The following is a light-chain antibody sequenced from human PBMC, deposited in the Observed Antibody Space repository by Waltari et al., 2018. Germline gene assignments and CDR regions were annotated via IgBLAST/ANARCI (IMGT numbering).Light chain of an antibody. CDR3: SARML. Sequence: SSELTQDPAVSVALGQTVRFTCQGDSLRTSYASWYQVKPGQAPVLVIYGKDKRPSGIPDRISGHRSGITSSLTITGAQAEDEADYYCSARMLFAGGTKVTVL. CDR1: SLRTSY. J-gene: IGLJ3*02. V-gene: IGLV3-19*01. CDR2: GKD.